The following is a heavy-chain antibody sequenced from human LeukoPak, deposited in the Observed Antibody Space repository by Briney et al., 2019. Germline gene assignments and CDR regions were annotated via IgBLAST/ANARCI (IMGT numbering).Heavy chain of an antibody. CDR2: MNPNSGNT. CDR1: GYTFTSYD. CDR3: ARNFGSALKGHMDV. Sequence: ASVKVSCKASGYTFTSYDINWVRQATGQGLEWMGWMNPNSGNTGYAQKFQGRVTMTRNTSISTAYMELSSLRSEDTAVYYCARNFGSALKGHMDVWGKGTTVTISS. J-gene: IGHJ6*03. V-gene: IGHV1-8*01. D-gene: IGHD3-10*01.